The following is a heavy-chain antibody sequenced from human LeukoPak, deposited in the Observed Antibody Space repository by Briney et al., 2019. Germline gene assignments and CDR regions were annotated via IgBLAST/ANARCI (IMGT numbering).Heavy chain of an antibody. J-gene: IGHJ6*02. Sequence: PSETLSLTCAVYGGSFSGYYWSWFRQPPGKGLEWIGEINHSGSTNYNPSLKSRVTISVDTSKNQFSLKLSSVTAADTAVYYCARGNIVATKFHYYYYGMDVWGQGTTVTVSS. CDR3: ARGNIVATKFHYYYYGMDV. CDR1: GGSFSGYY. CDR2: INHSGST. D-gene: IGHD5-12*01. V-gene: IGHV4-34*01.